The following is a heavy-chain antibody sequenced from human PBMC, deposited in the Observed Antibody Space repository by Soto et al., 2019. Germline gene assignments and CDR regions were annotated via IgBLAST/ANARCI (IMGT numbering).Heavy chain of an antibody. J-gene: IGHJ3*02. CDR3: ARHHGSGWYGALAFDI. CDR1: GYTFTSYA. CDR2: INAGNGNT. D-gene: IGHD6-19*01. V-gene: IGHV1-3*01. Sequence: QVPLVQSGAEVKKPGASVKDSCKASGYTFTSYAMHWVRQAPGQRLEWMGWINAGNGNTKYSQKFQGRVTITRDTSASTAYMEQSSVRSEDTAVYYCARHHGSGWYGALAFDIWGQGTMVTVSS.